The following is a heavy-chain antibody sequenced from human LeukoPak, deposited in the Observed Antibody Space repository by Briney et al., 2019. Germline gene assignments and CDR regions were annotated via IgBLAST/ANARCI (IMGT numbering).Heavy chain of an antibody. D-gene: IGHD3-22*01. CDR2: ILYDGSNK. V-gene: IGHV3-30*04. CDR3: ARDQGDDSSGYHSY. J-gene: IGHJ4*02. Sequence: GRSLRLSCAASGFTFSSYAMHWVRQAPGKGLEWVAVILYDGSNKYYADSVKGRFTISRDNSKNTLYLQMNSLRAEDTAVYYCARDQGDDSSGYHSYWGQGTLVTVSS. CDR1: GFTFSSYA.